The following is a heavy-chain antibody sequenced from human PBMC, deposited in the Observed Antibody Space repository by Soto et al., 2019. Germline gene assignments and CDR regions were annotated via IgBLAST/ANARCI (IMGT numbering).Heavy chain of an antibody. CDR2: ISSSSTI. V-gene: IGHV3-48*01. J-gene: IGHJ4*02. Sequence: GALRLSCAASGFTFSSYSMNWVRQAPGKGLEWVSYISSSSTIYYADSVKGRFTISRDNAKNSLYLQMNSLRAEGTAVDYCSREIEGACWGQGTMVTVSS. CDR3: SREIEGAC. D-gene: IGHD3-16*01. CDR1: GFTFSSYS.